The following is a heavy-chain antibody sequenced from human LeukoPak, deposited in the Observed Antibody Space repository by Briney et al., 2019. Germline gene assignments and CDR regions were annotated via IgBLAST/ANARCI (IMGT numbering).Heavy chain of an antibody. V-gene: IGHV3-11*06. CDR2: ISSSSSDT. CDR3: VKSTGRNGGD. CDR1: GFTFTDWY. D-gene: IGHD2-2*01. J-gene: IGHJ4*02. Sequence: GGSLRLSCAAPGFTFTDWYMSWIRQAPGKGLQWLSYISSSSSDTSYADSVRGRFTISRDNAKKSVYLQMNSLRAEDTAIYYCVKSTGRNGGDWGQGTLVTVSS.